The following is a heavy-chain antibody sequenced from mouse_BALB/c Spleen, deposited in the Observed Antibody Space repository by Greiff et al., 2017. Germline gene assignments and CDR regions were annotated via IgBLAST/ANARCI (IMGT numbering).Heavy chain of an antibody. D-gene: IGHD2-1*01. CDR1: GFTFSSFG. V-gene: IGHV5-17*02. J-gene: IGHJ2*01. CDR3: ARSGGGNYYQGSMDY. Sequence: DVKLVESGGGLVQPGGSRKLSCAASGFTFSSFGMHWVRQAPEKGLEWVAYISSGSSTIYYADTVKGRFTISRDNPKNTLFLQITSLRSEDTTMYYGARSGGGNYYQGSMDYWGQGTTLTVSS. CDR2: ISSGSSTI.